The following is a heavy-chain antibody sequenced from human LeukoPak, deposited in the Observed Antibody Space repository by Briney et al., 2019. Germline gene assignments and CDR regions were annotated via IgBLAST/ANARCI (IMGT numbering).Heavy chain of an antibody. V-gene: IGHV3-13*01. J-gene: IGHJ4*02. CDR3: ALHRDGYCSSTSCFSFDY. Sequence: GGSLRLSCAASGFTFSSYDMHWVRQATGKGLEWVSAIGTAGDTYYPGSVKGRFTISRENAKNSLYLQMNSLRAEDTAVYYCALHRDGYCSSTSCFSFDYWGQGTLVTVSS. D-gene: IGHD2-2*03. CDR2: IGTAGDT. CDR1: GFTFSSYD.